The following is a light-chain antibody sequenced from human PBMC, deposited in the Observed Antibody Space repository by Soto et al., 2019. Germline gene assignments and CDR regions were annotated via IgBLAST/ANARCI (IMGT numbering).Light chain of an antibody. CDR3: SAWDDSLNGGGL. CDR2: SDD. V-gene: IGLV1-44*01. J-gene: IGLJ3*02. CDR1: SSNIETNT. Sequence: QSVLTQPPSASGTPGQTVTISCSGSSSNIETNTVTWYQQLPGTAPKLLIYSDDQRPSGVPDRFSGSKSGTSASLAISGLQSEDEADHYCSAWDDSLNGGGLFGGGTKVTVL.